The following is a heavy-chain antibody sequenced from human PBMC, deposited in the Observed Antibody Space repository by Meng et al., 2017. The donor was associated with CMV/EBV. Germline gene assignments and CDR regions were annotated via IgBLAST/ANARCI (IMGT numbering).Heavy chain of an antibody. D-gene: IGHD6-13*01. V-gene: IGHV1-2*02. CDR2: INPNSGGT. CDR3: ARVLAAAGSPLGTLDY. Sequence: SVKVSCKASGYTVIDYYMHWVRQAPGQGLEGMGWINPNSGGTNYAQKFQGRVTMTRDTSISTAYMELSRLRSDDTAVYYCARVLAAAGSPLGTLDYWGQGTLVTVSS. J-gene: IGHJ4*02. CDR1: GYTVIDYY.